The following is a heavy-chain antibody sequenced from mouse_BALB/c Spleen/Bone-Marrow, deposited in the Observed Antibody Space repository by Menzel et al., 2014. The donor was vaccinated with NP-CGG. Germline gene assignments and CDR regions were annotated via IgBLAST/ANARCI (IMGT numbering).Heavy chain of an antibody. CDR1: GFTFSSYC. V-gene: IGHV5-6*01. CDR2: ISSGGSCT. D-gene: IGHD1-1*01. CDR3: ARDFITTDAMDY. Sequence: EVQLEESGGDLVKPGGSLKLSCAASGFTFSSYCLAWVRQTPDQRLEWVATISSGGSCTYYPDSVKGRFTISRDNSKNTLYLQMSSLKSDDTAVYYCARDFITTDAMDYWGQGTSVTVSS. J-gene: IGHJ4*01.